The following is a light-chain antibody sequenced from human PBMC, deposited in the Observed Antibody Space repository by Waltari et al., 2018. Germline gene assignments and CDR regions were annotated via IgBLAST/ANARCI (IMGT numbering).Light chain of an antibody. Sequence: QSALTQPRSVSGSPGQSVTISCTGTNSDVGGYDFVSWYQQYPGKAPKLIIYDVYKPPPGVPDRFSGSKSCNTASLSISGLLNEDEADFYCCSYAGADSSVLFGGGTTLTVL. CDR2: DVY. J-gene: IGLJ2*01. CDR1: NSDVGGYDF. V-gene: IGLV2-11*01. CDR3: CSYAGADSSVL.